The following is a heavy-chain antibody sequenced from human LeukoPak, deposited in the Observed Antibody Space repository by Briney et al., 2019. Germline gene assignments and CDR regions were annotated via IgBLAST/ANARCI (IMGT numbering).Heavy chain of an antibody. D-gene: IGHD2-8*01. J-gene: IGHJ6*03. CDR2: IYYSGST. Sequence: SETLSLTCTVSGGSISSYYWSWIRQPPGKGLEWIGYIYYSGSTNYNPSLKSRVTISVDTSRNQFSLKLSSVTAADTAVYYCARDQRMVYAPYYYYYMDVWGKGTTVTVSS. CDR1: GGSISSYY. V-gene: IGHV4-59*01. CDR3: ARDQRMVYAPYYYYYMDV.